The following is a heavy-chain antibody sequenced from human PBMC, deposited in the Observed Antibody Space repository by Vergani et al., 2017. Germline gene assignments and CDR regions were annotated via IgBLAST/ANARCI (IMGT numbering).Heavy chain of an antibody. CDR1: GFTFSSYS. CDR2: ISSSSSYI. Sequence: EVQLVESGGGLVKPGGSLRLSCAASGFTFSSYSMNWVRQAPGKGLEWVSSISSSSSYIYYADSVKGRFTISRDNAKNSLYLQMNSLRAEDTAVYYCARGGRFGVVICXFDYWGQGTLVTVSS. J-gene: IGHJ4*02. V-gene: IGHV3-21*01. D-gene: IGHD3-3*01. CDR3: ARGGRFGVVICXFDY.